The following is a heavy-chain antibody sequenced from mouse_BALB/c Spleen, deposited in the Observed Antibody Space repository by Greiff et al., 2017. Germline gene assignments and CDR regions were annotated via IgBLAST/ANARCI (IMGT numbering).Heavy chain of an antibody. V-gene: IGHV1-7*01. Sequence: VQLQQSGAELAKPGASVKMSCKASGYTFTSYWMHWVKQRPGQGLEWIGYINPSTGYTEYNQKFKDKATLTADKSSSTAYMQLSSLTSEDSAVYYCARGRLYFDYWGQGTTLTVSS. CDR2: INPSTGYT. CDR3: ARGRLYFDY. D-gene: IGHD1-2*01. CDR1: GYTFTSYW. J-gene: IGHJ2*01.